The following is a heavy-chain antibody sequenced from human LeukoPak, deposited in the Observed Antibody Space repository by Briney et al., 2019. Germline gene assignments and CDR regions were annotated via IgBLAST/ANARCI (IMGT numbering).Heavy chain of an antibody. Sequence: GGSLRLSCAASGFTFSSYAMSWVRQAPGKGLEWVSAISGSGGSTYYADSVKGRFTISRDNSKNTLYLQMNSLRAEDTAVYYCAKRNYGSGSSGAFDLWGQGTMVTVSS. CDR1: GFTFSSYA. V-gene: IGHV3-23*01. CDR2: ISGSGGST. J-gene: IGHJ3*01. CDR3: AKRNYGSGSSGAFDL. D-gene: IGHD3-10*01.